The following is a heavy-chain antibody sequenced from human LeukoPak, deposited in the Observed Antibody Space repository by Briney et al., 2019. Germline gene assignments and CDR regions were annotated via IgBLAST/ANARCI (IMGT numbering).Heavy chain of an antibody. Sequence: SETLSLTCSVSDGSIGNYYWSWIRQSPGKGLEWIAYMHYDGRINYNPSLKSRVIISVDTSKHQFSLKVNSVTAADTAVYYCARVTSDSSGYYHDYWGQGTLVTVSS. CDR1: DGSIGNYY. CDR3: ARVTSDSSGYYHDY. J-gene: IGHJ4*02. D-gene: IGHD3-22*01. V-gene: IGHV4-59*01. CDR2: MHYDGRI.